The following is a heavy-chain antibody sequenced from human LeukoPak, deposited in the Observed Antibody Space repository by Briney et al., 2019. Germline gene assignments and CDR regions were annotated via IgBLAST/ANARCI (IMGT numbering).Heavy chain of an antibody. CDR2: IDHSGST. D-gene: IGHD3-22*01. V-gene: IGHV4-4*02. CDR3: AREGYYDSSGYNWFDP. J-gene: IGHJ5*02. Sequence: SETLSLTCAVSGGSISSRNWWSWVRQPPGKGLEWIGEIDHSGSTYYNPSLKSRVTISVDRSKNQFSLRLTSVTAADTAVYYCAREGYYDSSGYNWFDPWGQGTLVTVSS. CDR1: GGSISSRNW.